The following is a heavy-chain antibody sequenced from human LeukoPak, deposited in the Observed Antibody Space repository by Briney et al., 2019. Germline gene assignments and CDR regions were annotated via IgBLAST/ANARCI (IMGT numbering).Heavy chain of an antibody. CDR3: ARHGAAAAGDYFYYYLDV. Sequence: KPSETLSLTCTVSGASITSYYWSWIRQLPGKGLEWIGYIYYSGSTNYNPSLKSRVTISVDTSKNQFSLKLSSVSAADTAVYYCARHGAAAAGDYFYYYLDVWAKGTTVTVSS. J-gene: IGHJ6*03. CDR2: IYYSGST. CDR1: GASITSYY. V-gene: IGHV4-59*08. D-gene: IGHD6-13*01.